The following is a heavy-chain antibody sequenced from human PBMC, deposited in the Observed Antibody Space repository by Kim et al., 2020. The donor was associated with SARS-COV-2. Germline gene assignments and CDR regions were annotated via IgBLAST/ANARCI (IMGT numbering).Heavy chain of an antibody. D-gene: IGHD5-12*01. V-gene: IGHV4-34*01. CDR1: GGSFSGYY. CDR2: INHSGST. CDR3: ASRKPHAGGGRDGYNYSHQPIGGYYFDY. Sequence: SETLSLTCAVYGGSFSGYYWSWIRQPPGKGLEWIGEINHSGSTNYNPSLKSRVTISVDTSKNQFSLKLSSVTAADTAVYYCASRKPHAGGGRDGYNYSHQPIGGYYFDYWGQGTLVTVSS. J-gene: IGHJ4*02.